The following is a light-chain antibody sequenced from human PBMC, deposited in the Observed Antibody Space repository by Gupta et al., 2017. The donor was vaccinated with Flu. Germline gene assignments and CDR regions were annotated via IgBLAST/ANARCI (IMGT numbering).Light chain of an antibody. Sequence: PSFLSASVGDRVTITCRASQSISTYLNWYQQKPGKAPKLLIYTASSLQSGVPSRFSGSGYVTHFTLTITKLQPEDFATYFCQQSDSTPQTFGQGTKVEI. CDR2: TAS. CDR3: QQSDSTPQT. CDR1: QSISTY. V-gene: IGKV1-39*01. J-gene: IGKJ1*01.